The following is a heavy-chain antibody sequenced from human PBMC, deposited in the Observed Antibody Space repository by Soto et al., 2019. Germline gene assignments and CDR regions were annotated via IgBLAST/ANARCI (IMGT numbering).Heavy chain of an antibody. CDR3: ARGGGLYSGSNY. J-gene: IGHJ4*02. CDR2: INHSGST. V-gene: IGHV4-34*01. D-gene: IGHD5-12*01. CDR1: GGSFSGYY. Sequence: SETLSLTCAVYGGSFSGYYWSWIRQPPGKGLEWIGEINHSGSTNYNPSLKSRVTISVDTSKNQFSLKLSSVTAADTAVYYCARGGGLYSGSNYWGQGTLVTVSS.